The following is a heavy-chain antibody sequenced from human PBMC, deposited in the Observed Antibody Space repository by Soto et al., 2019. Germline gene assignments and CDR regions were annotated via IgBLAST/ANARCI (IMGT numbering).Heavy chain of an antibody. J-gene: IGHJ4*02. D-gene: IGHD3-10*01. CDR2: IKQDGSEK. CDR1: GFTFSTYW. V-gene: IGHV3-7*01. Sequence: GGSLRLSCAASGFTFSTYWMSWVRQAPGKGLEWVANIKQDGSEKYYVDSVKGRFTISRDNAKNSLYLQMNSLRAEDTAVYYCARDHYYGSESYYNYWGQGALVTVSS. CDR3: ARDHYYGSESYYNY.